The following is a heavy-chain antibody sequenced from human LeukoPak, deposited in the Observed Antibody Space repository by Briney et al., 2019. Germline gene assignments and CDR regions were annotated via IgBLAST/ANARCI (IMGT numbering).Heavy chain of an antibody. V-gene: IGHV4-39*01. J-gene: IGHJ5*02. CDR2: IYYSGST. CDR1: GGSISSSSYY. D-gene: IGHD3-9*01. Sequence: SETLSLTCTVSGGSISSSSYYWGWIRQPPGKGLEWIGSIYYSGSTYYNPSLKSRVTISVDTSKNQFSLKLSSVTAADTAVYYCARLLTANWFDPWGQGTLVTISS. CDR3: ARLLTANWFDP.